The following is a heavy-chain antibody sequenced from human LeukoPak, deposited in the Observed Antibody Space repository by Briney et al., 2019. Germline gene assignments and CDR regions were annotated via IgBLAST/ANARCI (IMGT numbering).Heavy chain of an antibody. CDR3: ARRYCSDGSCYSSLDF. Sequence: SETLSLTCTVSGGSISSYYWSWTRQPPGKGLEWIGYIYSSGSTTYNPSLKSRVTISVDTSKNQFSLKLSSVTAADTAVYYCARRYCSDGSCYSSLDFWGQGTLVTVSS. CDR1: GGSISSYY. J-gene: IGHJ4*02. D-gene: IGHD2-15*01. CDR2: IYSSGST. V-gene: IGHV4-59*08.